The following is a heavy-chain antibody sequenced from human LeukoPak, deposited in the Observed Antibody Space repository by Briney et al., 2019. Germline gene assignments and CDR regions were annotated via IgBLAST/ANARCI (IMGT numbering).Heavy chain of an antibody. CDR1: GFTFSSYT. J-gene: IGHJ4*02. CDR2: ISYDGSNK. V-gene: IGHV3-30-3*01. D-gene: IGHD2-15*01. CDR3: AGYYCSSGTCRKYLDY. Sequence: GGSLRLSCAASGFTFSSYTMQWVRQAPGKGLEWVASISYDGSNKYYADSVKGRFTISRDNSKNTLFLQMSSLRAEDTAVYYCAGYYCSSGTCRKYLDYWGQGTLVTVSS.